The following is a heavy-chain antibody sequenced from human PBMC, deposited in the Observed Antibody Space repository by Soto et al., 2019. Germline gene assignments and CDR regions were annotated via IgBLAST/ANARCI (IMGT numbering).Heavy chain of an antibody. D-gene: IGHD5-12*01. J-gene: IGHJ4*02. CDR2: IYYSGST. CDR3: ARGAGDGYNPNSDY. Sequence: QVQLQESGPGLVKPSQNLSLTCTVSGGSISSGGYYWSWIRQHPGKGQEWMGYIYYSGSTYYNPSLKSRVTISVDTSKNQFSLMLSSVTAADTAVYYCARGAGDGYNPNSDYWGQGTLVTVSS. V-gene: IGHV4-31*02. CDR1: GGSISSGGYY.